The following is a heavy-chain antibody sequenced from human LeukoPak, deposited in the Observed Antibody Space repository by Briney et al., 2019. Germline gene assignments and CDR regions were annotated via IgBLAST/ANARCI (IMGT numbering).Heavy chain of an antibody. V-gene: IGHV4-34*01. J-gene: IGHJ6*02. CDR3: ARRGYYGSRSYHIGHPYGMDV. CDR2: INHSGST. CDR1: GGSFSGYY. Sequence: SETLSLTCAVYGGSFSGYYWSWIRQPPGKGLEWIGEINHSGSTNYNPSLKSRVTISVDTSKNQFSLKLSSVTAADTAVYYCARRGYYGSRSYHIGHPYGMDVWGQGTTVTVSS. D-gene: IGHD3-10*01.